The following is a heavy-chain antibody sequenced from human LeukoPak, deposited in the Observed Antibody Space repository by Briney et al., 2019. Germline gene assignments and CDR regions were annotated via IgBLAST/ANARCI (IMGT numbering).Heavy chain of an antibody. Sequence: GGSLRLSCAASGFTFSSYSMNWVRQAPGKGLEWVSYISSSSSTIYYADSMKGRFTISRDNAKNSLYLQMNSLRVEDTAVYYCAKRIAAAGKYYFDYWGQGTLVTVSS. CDR3: AKRIAAAGKYYFDY. D-gene: IGHD6-13*01. CDR1: GFTFSSYS. CDR2: ISSSSSTI. J-gene: IGHJ4*02. V-gene: IGHV3-48*01.